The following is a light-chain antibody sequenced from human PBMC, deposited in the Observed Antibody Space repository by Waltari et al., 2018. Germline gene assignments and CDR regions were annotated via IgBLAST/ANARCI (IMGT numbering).Light chain of an antibody. CDR3: QQANSFPRN. Sequence: DIQMTQSPSSVSASVGDRVTITCRASLGIGSWLVWYQQKPGEAPKLLIYGTSTLKSVLPSRFGGSGSGTDFTLTISSLQPEDCATYYCQQANSFPRNFGQGTRVDIK. V-gene: IGKV1-12*01. CDR1: LGIGSW. CDR2: GTS. J-gene: IGKJ5*01.